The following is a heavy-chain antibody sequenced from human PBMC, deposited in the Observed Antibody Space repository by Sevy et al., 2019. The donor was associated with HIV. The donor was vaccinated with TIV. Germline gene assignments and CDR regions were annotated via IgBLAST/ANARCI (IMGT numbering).Heavy chain of an antibody. J-gene: IGHJ4*02. CDR1: GGSLNNNY. Sequence: SETLSLTCSVSGGSLNNNYWSWIRQAPGQGLEWLGYVYYTGSTKYNPSLKTRVTISVDTSKNLFFLRLNSVSAADTAVYYCARAPKVKCFSTTCYSNEFDYWGQGTLVTVSS. CDR2: VYYTGST. D-gene: IGHD2-2*02. V-gene: IGHV4-59*01. CDR3: ARAPKVKCFSTTCYSNEFDY.